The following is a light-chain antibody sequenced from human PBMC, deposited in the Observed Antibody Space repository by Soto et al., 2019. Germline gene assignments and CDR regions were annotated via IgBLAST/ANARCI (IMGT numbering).Light chain of an antibody. CDR2: AAS. CDR1: QTILTY. J-gene: IGKJ1*01. V-gene: IGKV1-39*01. CDR3: QQSFSTTRT. Sequence: DIQMTQSPSSLSASVGDRVTITCRASQTILTYLNWYQQKPGQAPKLLIYAASSLQSGVPSRFSGGGSATDFTLTISSLQPEDFATYYCQQSFSTTRTFGHGTKVDIK.